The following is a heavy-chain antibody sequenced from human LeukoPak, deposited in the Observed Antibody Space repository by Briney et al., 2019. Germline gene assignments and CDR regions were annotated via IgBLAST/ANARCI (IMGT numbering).Heavy chain of an antibody. CDR3: ARGGGGLWFGELLSEGLDY. D-gene: IGHD3-10*01. Sequence: ASVKVSYKASGYTFTSYDINWVRQATGQGLEWMGWMNPNSGNTGYAQKFQGRVTMTRNTSISTAYMELSSLRSEDTAVYYCARGGGGLWFGELLSEGLDYWGQGTLVTVSS. J-gene: IGHJ4*02. CDR2: MNPNSGNT. V-gene: IGHV1-8*01. CDR1: GYTFTSYD.